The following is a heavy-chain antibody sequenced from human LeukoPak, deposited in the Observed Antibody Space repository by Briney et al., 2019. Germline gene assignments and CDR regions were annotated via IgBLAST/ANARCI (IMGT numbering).Heavy chain of an antibody. V-gene: IGHV4-38-2*02. J-gene: IGHJ4*02. D-gene: IGHD3-10*01. Sequence: SETLSLTCTVSGYSISSGYYWGWIRQPPGKGLEWIGSIYHSGSTYYNPSLKSRVTISVDTSKNQFSLKLSSVTAADTAVYYCATLPGKRRERPYYYGSGSYPSATWWGQGTLVTVSS. CDR3: ATLPGKRRERPYYYGSGSYPSATW. CDR2: IYHSGST. CDR1: GYSISSGYY.